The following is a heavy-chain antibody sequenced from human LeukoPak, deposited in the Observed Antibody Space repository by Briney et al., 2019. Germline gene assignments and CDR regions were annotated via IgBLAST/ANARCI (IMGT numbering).Heavy chain of an antibody. D-gene: IGHD3-22*01. J-gene: IGHJ4*02. CDR1: GGSISSSSYY. V-gene: IGHV4-39*02. CDR3: AIQTYYYDSSGYYRQDY. CDR2: IYYSGST. Sequence: SDTLSLTCTVSGGSISSSSYYWGWIAPPPGQGLVWVGSIYYSGSTYYNPSLKSRVTISVDTSKNHFSLKLSSVTAADTAVYYCAIQTYYYDSSGYYRQDYWGQGTLVTVSS.